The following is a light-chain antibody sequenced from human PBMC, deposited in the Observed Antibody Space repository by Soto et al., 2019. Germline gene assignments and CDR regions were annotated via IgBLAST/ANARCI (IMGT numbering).Light chain of an antibody. CDR1: QSVSKY. Sequence: EIVLTQSPGTLALSPGEEATHSCRASQSVSKYLAWYQQKPGQAPRLLIDGASSRATGIPDSFSGSGSGTDFTLTISRLEPEDFAVYYCQQYGGSPQTFGQGTKVDIK. J-gene: IGKJ1*01. V-gene: IGKV3-20*01. CDR3: QQYGGSPQT. CDR2: GAS.